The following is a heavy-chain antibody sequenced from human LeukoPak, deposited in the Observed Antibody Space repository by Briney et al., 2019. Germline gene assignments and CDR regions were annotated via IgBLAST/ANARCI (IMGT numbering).Heavy chain of an antibody. J-gene: IGHJ5*02. D-gene: IGHD4-17*01. CDR1: GGSISSSSYY. Sequence: SETLSLTCTVSGGSISSSSYYWGWIRQPPGKGLEWIGSIYYSGSTYYNPSLKSRVTISVDTSKNQFSLKLSSVTAADTAVYYCARGGMTTVTRRVNWFDPWGQGTLVTVSS. V-gene: IGHV4-39*07. CDR2: IYYSGST. CDR3: ARGGMTTVTRRVNWFDP.